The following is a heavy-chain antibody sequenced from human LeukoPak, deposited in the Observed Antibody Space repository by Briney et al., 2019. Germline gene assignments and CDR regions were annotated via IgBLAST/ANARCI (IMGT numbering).Heavy chain of an antibody. V-gene: IGHV4-59*08. CDR3: ARQSAAAWYYFDY. CDR1: GDSISSYY. CDR2: ISYSGNT. Sequence: PSDTLSLTCTVSGDSISSYYWSWIRQPPGKGLELIGYISYSGNTNYNPSLKSRITISGDTSKNQFSLKLGSVTAADTAVYYCARQSAAAWYYFDYWGQGTLVTVSS. D-gene: IGHD6-13*01. J-gene: IGHJ4*02.